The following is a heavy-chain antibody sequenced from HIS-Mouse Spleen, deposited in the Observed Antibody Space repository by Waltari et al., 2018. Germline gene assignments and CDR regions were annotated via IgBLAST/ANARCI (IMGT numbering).Heavy chain of an antibody. Sequence: QLQLQESGPGLVKPSETLSLTCTVSGGSISSSSYYWGWIRQPPGKGLEWIGSSYYSGVTYCNPSLSSRVTIPVDTSTNQFSLKLSSVTAADTAVYYCAREIPYSSSWYDWYFDLWGRGTLVTVSS. V-gene: IGHV4-39*07. CDR3: AREIPYSSSWYDWYFDL. D-gene: IGHD6-13*01. CDR1: GGSISSSSYY. J-gene: IGHJ2*01. CDR2: SYYSGVT.